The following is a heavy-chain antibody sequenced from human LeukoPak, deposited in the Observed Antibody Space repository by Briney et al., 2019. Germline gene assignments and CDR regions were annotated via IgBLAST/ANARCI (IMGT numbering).Heavy chain of an antibody. D-gene: IGHD3-22*01. CDR2: ISSSSSTI. J-gene: IGHJ4*02. CDR1: GFTFSSYS. CDR3: AKDSGGYYDSSGYYYFDY. Sequence: GGSLRLSCAASGFTFSSYSMNWVRQAPGKGPEWVSYISSSSSTIYYADSVKGRFTISRDNAKNSLYLQMNSLRAEDTALYYCAKDSGGYYDSSGYYYFDYWGQGTLVTVSS. V-gene: IGHV3-48*01.